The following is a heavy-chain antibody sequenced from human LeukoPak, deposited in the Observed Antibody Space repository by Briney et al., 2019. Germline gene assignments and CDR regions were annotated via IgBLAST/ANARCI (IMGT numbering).Heavy chain of an antibody. CDR3: ARDRSDLGEPDAFDI. J-gene: IGHJ3*02. Sequence: SETLSLTCTVSGGSISSYYWSWIRQPPGKGLEWIGYIYYSGSTNYNPSLKSRVTISVDTSKNQFSLKLSSVTAADTAVYYCARDRSDLGEPDAFDIWGQGTMVTVSS. D-gene: IGHD3-10*01. V-gene: IGHV4-59*01. CDR2: IYYSGST. CDR1: GGSISSYY.